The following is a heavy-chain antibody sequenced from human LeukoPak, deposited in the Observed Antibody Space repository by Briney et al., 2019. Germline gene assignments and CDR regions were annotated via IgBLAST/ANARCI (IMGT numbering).Heavy chain of an antibody. D-gene: IGHD3-10*01. CDR3: ARDYGGRLLWFGKGGYMDV. CDR2: TYTIGST. J-gene: IGHJ6*03. CDR1: GGSISSYY. V-gene: IGHV4-4*07. Sequence: SETLSLTCTVSGGSISSYYWSWIRQPAGKGLEWIGRTYTIGSTNYNPSLKSRLTMSVARSKNQFSLNLSCGAAAATTVYYCARDYGGRLLWFGKGGYMDVWGKGTTVTISS.